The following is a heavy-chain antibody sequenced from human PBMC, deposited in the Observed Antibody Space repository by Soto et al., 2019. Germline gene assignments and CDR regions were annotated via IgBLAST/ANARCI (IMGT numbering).Heavy chain of an antibody. J-gene: IGHJ4*02. Sequence: EVPLLESGGGLVQPGGSLRLSCAASGFSFSSYAMSWVRQAPGKGLEWVSAISGSGDSTYYADSVKGRFTISRDNSKNTLCLQMNSLRAEETAVYYCAKTYYYDRGGYGNWGQGTLVTVSS. CDR3: AKTYYYDRGGYGN. V-gene: IGHV3-23*01. CDR1: GFSFSSYA. CDR2: ISGSGDST. D-gene: IGHD3-22*01.